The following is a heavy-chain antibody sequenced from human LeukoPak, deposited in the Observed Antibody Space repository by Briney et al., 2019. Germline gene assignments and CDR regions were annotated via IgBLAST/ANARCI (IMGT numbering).Heavy chain of an antibody. CDR3: ARAAGVRNWFDP. J-gene: IGHJ5*02. CDR1: GFTFNSYA. Sequence: GGSLRLSCVASGFTFNSYAMNWVRQAPGKGLEWVAVISFDESHEYYADSVKGRFTVSRDNSRNTVYLQMDSLRAEDTAVYYCARAAGVRNWFDPRGQGTLVTVSS. V-gene: IGHV3-30*14. CDR2: ISFDESHE.